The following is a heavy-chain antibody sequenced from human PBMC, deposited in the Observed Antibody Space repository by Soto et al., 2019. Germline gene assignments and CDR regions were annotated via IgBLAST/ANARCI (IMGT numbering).Heavy chain of an antibody. J-gene: IGHJ4*02. D-gene: IGHD3-3*01. Sequence: GGSLRLSCAASGFTFSSYWMSWVRQAPGKGLEWVASIKQDGSEKYYVDSVKGRFTISRDNAKNSLYLQMNSLRAEDTAVYYCARVPYYDFWSGYYPINFDYWGQGTLVTVSS. CDR2: IKQDGSEK. CDR3: ARVPYYDFWSGYYPINFDY. V-gene: IGHV3-7*01. CDR1: GFTFSSYW.